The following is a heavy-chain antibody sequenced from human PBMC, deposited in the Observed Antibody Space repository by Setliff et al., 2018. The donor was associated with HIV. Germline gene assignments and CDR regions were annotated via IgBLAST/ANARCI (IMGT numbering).Heavy chain of an antibody. CDR2: IYISGTT. CDR3: ARLGDSGYDFRGYFDY. CDR1: GGSINNHY. V-gene: IGHV4-4*09. J-gene: IGHJ4*02. D-gene: IGHD5-12*01. Sequence: SETLSLTCTVSGGSINNHYWYWIRQPPGKGLEWIGYIYISGTTNYNPSLKNRVTMSLDTSKTQVSLRLTSVTAADTAVYYCARLGDSGYDFRGYFDYWGQGKLVTVSS.